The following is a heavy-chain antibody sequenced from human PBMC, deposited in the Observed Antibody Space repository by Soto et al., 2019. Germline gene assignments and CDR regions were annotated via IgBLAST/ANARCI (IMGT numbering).Heavy chain of an antibody. V-gene: IGHV4-34*01. J-gene: IGHJ4*02. CDR1: GGSFSGYY. Sequence: SETLSLTCAVYGGSFSGYYWSWIRQPPGKGLEWIGEINHSGSTNYNPSLKSRVTISVDTSKNQFSLKLSSVTAADTAVYYCARGGVADYFDYWGQGTLVTVSS. CDR2: INHSGST. D-gene: IGHD3-3*01. CDR3: ARGGVADYFDY.